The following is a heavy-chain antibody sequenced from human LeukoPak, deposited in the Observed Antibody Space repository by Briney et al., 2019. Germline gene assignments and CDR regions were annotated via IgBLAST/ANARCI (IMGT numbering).Heavy chain of an antibody. CDR3: ARGSLDYGDYPDFDY. CDR1: GGSFSGYY. J-gene: IGHJ4*02. D-gene: IGHD4-17*01. Sequence: QTSETLSLTCAVYGGSFSGYYWSWIRQPPGKGLEWIGEINHSGSTNYNPSLKSRVTISVDTSKNQFSLKLSSVTAADTAVYYCARGSLDYGDYPDFDYWGQGTLVTVSS. V-gene: IGHV4-34*01. CDR2: INHSGST.